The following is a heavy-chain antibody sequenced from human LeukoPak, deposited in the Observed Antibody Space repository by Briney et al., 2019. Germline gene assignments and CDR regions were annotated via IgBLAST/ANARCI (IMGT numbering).Heavy chain of an antibody. Sequence: GESLKISCKGSGYSFTSYWIGWVRQMPGKGLGWMGIIYPGDSDTRYSPSFQGQVTISADKSISTAYLQWSSLKASDTAMYYCARRHYDFWSGYYTGIAFDIWGQGTMVTVSS. CDR2: IYPGDSDT. CDR3: ARRHYDFWSGYYTGIAFDI. V-gene: IGHV5-51*01. CDR1: GYSFTSYW. J-gene: IGHJ3*02. D-gene: IGHD3-3*01.